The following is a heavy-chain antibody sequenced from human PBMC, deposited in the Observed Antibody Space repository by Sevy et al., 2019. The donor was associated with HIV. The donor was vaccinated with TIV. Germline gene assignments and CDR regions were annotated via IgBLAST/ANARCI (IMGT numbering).Heavy chain of an antibody. CDR1: GFAFSGYW. CDR3: AREGAGGFDY. J-gene: IGHJ4*02. D-gene: IGHD2-15*01. CDR2: IKQDGSKN. Sequence: GGSLRLSCAASGFAFSGYWMSWVGQAPGKGLQWVANIKQDGSKNEFVDSVKGRFTISRDNPKNSLYLQMNSLRAEDTAVYYCAREGAGGFDYWGQGTLVTVSS. V-gene: IGHV3-7*01.